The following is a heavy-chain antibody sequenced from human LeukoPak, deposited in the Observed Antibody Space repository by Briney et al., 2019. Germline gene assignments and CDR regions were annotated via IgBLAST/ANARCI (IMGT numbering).Heavy chain of an antibody. J-gene: IGHJ3*02. CDR3: AREKSLRYHYRSRPFTAFDI. Sequence: PSQILSLTCTVSGGSISSGGYYWSWIRQHPGKGLEWIGYIYYSGSTYYNPSLKSRVTISVDTSKNQFSLKLSSVTAADTAVYFCAREKSLRYHYRSRPFTAFDIWGQGTMVPVSS. CDR2: IYYSGST. D-gene: IGHD3-10*01. CDR1: GGSISSGGYY. V-gene: IGHV4-31*03.